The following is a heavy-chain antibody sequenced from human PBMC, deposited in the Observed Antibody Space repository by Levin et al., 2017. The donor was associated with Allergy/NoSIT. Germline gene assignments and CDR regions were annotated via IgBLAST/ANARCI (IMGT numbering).Heavy chain of an antibody. J-gene: IGHJ5*02. D-gene: IGHD6-6*01. Sequence: ASVKVSCKASGGTFSSHTISWVRQAPGQGPEWMGRIIPVLGVANYAQIFQGRVTITADKSKGSASMELSSLRSEDTAMYYCAGEHSTSSSPGWFDPWGQGTLVTVSS. CDR1: GGTFSSHT. CDR2: IIPVLGVA. V-gene: IGHV1-69*04. CDR3: AGEHSTSSSPGWFDP.